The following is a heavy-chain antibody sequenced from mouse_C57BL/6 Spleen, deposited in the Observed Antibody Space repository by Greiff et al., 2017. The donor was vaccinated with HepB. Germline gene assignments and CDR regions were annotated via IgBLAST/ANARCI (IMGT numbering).Heavy chain of an antibody. CDR2: INPNNGGT. V-gene: IGHV1-22*01. CDR3: ARWITTVVEYYFDY. Sequence: VQLQQSGPELVKPGASVKMSCKASGYTFTDYNMHWVKQSHGKSLEWIGYINPNNGGTSYNQKFKGKATLTVNKSSSTAYMELRSLTSEDSAVYYCARWITTVVEYYFDYWGQGTTLTVSS. CDR1: GYTFTDYN. D-gene: IGHD1-1*01. J-gene: IGHJ2*01.